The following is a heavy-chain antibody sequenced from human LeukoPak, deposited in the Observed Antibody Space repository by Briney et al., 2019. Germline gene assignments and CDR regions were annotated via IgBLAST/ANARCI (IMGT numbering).Heavy chain of an antibody. CDR3: ARGPDSGTFYGSGSYYPLFY. CDR1: GDSISTSSSY. J-gene: IGHJ4*02. D-gene: IGHD3-10*01. CDR2: IYYSGST. V-gene: IGHV4-39*01. Sequence: PSETLSLTCSVSGDSISTSSSYWGWIRQPPGKGLEWIGSIYYSGSTYYNTSLKSRVTISVDTSKNQFSLKLSSVTAADTAVYYCARGPDSGTFYGSGSYYPLFYWGQGTLVTVSS.